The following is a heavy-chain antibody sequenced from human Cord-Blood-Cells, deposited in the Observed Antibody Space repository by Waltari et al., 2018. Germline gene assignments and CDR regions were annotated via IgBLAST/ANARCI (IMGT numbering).Heavy chain of an antibody. CDR2: IYTSGST. CDR1: GGSISSYY. Sequence: QVQLQESGPGLVKPSETLSLTCTVSGGSISSYYWSWIRQPAGKGLEWIGRIYTSGSTNANPSLKNRVNMSVGTSKNQFSLKLSSGTAADTAVYYCARVSQSDYDILTGYSGYYYMDVWGKGTTVTVSS. D-gene: IGHD3-9*01. V-gene: IGHV4-4*07. J-gene: IGHJ6*03. CDR3: ARVSQSDYDILTGYSGYYYMDV.